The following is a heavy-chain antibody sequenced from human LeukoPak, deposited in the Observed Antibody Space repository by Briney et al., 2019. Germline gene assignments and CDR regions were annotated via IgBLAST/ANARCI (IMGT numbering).Heavy chain of an antibody. Sequence: GGSLRLSCAAYGFTFSSYGMHWVRQAPGKGLEWVAVISYDGSNKYYADSVKGRFTISRDNSKNTLYLQMNSLRAEDTAVYYCAKVTYGSGTYGAFDYWGQGTLVTVSS. V-gene: IGHV3-30*18. D-gene: IGHD3-10*01. J-gene: IGHJ4*02. CDR1: GFTFSSYG. CDR2: ISYDGSNK. CDR3: AKVTYGSGTYGAFDY.